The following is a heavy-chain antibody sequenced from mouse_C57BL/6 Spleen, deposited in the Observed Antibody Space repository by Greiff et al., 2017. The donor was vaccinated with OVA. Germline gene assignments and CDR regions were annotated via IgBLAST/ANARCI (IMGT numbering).Heavy chain of an antibody. CDR3: ASVVARYFDV. Sequence: VQLQQPGAELVRPGTSVKLSCKASGYTFTSYWMHWVKQRPGQGLEWIGVIDPSDSYTNYNQKFKGKATLTVDTSSSTAYMQLSSLTSEDSAVYYCASVVARYFDVWGTGTTVTVSS. CDR1: GYTFTSYW. CDR2: IDPSDSYT. V-gene: IGHV1-59*01. J-gene: IGHJ1*03. D-gene: IGHD1-1*01.